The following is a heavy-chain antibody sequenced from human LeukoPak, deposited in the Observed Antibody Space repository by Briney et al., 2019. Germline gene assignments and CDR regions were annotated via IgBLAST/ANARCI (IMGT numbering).Heavy chain of an antibody. D-gene: IGHD3-22*01. CDR1: GYTFTSYA. J-gene: IGHJ4*02. CDR2: INTNTGNP. CDR3: ARWAYYYDSSGYYPSDY. Sequence: ASVKVSCKASGYTFTSYAMNWVRQAPGQGLEWMGWINTNTGNPTYAQGFTGRFVFSLDTSVSTAYLQISSLKAEDTAVYYCARWAYYYDSSGYYPSDYWGQGTLVTVS. V-gene: IGHV7-4-1*02.